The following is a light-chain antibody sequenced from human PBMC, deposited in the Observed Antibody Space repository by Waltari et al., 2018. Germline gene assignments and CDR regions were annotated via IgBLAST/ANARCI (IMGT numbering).Light chain of an antibody. CDR1: QSVRSN. Sequence: EIVMTQSPATLSVSPGERATLSCRASQSVRSNLAWYQQKPGQAPRPLSYGASTRATGIPARFSGSGSGTDFTLTISSLQSEDFAVYYCQQYNNWPPVFTFGPGTKVDIK. CDR2: GAS. V-gene: IGKV3-15*01. CDR3: QQYNNWPPVFT. J-gene: IGKJ3*01.